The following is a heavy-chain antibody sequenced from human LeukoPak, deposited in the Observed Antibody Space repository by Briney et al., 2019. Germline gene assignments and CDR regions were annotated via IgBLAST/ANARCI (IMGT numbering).Heavy chain of an antibody. CDR3: ARGSITMVRGVGYWFDP. CDR1: GYTFTSYA. CDR2: INTNTGNP. Sequence: ASVKVSCKASGYTFTSYAMNWVRQAPGQGLEWMGWINTNTGNPTYAQGFTGRFVFSLDTSVSTAYLQISSLKAEDTAVYYCARGSITMVRGVGYWFDPWGQGTLVTASS. J-gene: IGHJ5*02. D-gene: IGHD3-10*01. V-gene: IGHV7-4-1*02.